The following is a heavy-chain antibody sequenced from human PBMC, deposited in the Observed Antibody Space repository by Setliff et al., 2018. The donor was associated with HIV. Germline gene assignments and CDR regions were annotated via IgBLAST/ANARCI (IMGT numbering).Heavy chain of an antibody. CDR1: GGSLSTSSFY. CDR3: ARRGWNGYKAFDY. J-gene: IGHJ4*02. V-gene: IGHV4-39*02. Sequence: PSETLSLTCTVSGGSLSTSSFYWGWIRQPPGKGLQWIGSIYFSGSTYYNPSLKSRVTISVDTSKNHFSLNLSSVTAADTAVFYCARRGWNGYKAFDYWGQGTLVTVSS. D-gene: IGHD5-12*01. CDR2: IYFSGST.